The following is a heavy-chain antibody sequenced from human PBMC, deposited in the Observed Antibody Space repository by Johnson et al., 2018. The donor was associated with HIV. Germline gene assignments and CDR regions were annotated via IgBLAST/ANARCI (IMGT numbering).Heavy chain of an antibody. CDR2: ISYDGSNT. V-gene: IGHV3-30-3*01. J-gene: IGHJ3*02. CDR1: GFTFSSNY. Sequence: QVQLVESGGGVVQPGRSLRLSCAASGFTFSSNYMSWVRQAPGKGLEWVAVISYDGSNTCYADSVKGRFHISKENAKNSLYLQMNSLRAEDTAVYYCARDPDGTTGTTYPDAAFDIWGQGTMVTVSS. D-gene: IGHD1-1*01. CDR3: ARDPDGTTGTTYPDAAFDI.